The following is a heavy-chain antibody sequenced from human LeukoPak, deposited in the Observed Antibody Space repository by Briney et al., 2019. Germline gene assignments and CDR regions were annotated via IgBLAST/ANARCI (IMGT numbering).Heavy chain of an antibody. CDR3: ARHPNLDY. Sequence: GASVKVSCKASGYTFSDYYIHWVRQAPGQGLEWMGWINPNSGSTSYAQKFQDRVTLTRDTSISTVYMELSRLRSDDTAVYYCARHPNLDYWGQGTLVIVPS. V-gene: IGHV1-2*02. CDR1: GYTFSDYY. J-gene: IGHJ4*02. CDR2: INPNSGST.